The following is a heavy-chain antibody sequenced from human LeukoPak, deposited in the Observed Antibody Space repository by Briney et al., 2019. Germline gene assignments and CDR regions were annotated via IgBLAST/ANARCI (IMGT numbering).Heavy chain of an antibody. CDR2: INHSGNT. D-gene: IGHD3-10*01. J-gene: IGHJ6*02. Sequence: PSETLCLTCAVYGGSVSGYYWTWIRQPPGKGLEWIGEINHSGNTNYNTSLKSRVTISVDTSKNQFSLKLSSVTAADTAVYYCARGGDRYYASGSSYPWGMDVWGPGTTVTVSS. V-gene: IGHV4-34*01. CDR3: ARGGDRYYASGSSYPWGMDV. CDR1: GGSVSGYY.